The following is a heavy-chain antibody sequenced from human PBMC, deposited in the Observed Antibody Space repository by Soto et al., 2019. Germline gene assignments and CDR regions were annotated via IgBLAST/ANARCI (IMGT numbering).Heavy chain of an antibody. D-gene: IGHD3-9*01. V-gene: IGHV4-39*01. Sequence: QLQLQESGPGLVKPSETLSLTCTVSGGSISSSSYYWGWIRQPPGKGLEWIGSIYYSGSTYYNPSLKRRVPISVDTSKNQFSLKLSSVTAADTAVYYCARAKAYYDILTGYYYYYYMDVWGKGTTVTVSS. CDR2: IYYSGST. J-gene: IGHJ6*03. CDR1: GGSISSSSYY. CDR3: ARAKAYYDILTGYYYYYYMDV.